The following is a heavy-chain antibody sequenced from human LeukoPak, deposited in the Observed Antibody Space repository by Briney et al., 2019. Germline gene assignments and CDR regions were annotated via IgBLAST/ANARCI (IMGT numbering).Heavy chain of an antibody. D-gene: IGHD3-22*01. CDR2: IYTSGST. V-gene: IGHV4-4*07. CDR1: GGSISSYY. CDR3: TRDVPRSSGYPDN. Sequence: SETLSLTCTVSGGSISSYYWSWIRQPAGKGLEWIGRIYTSGSTNYNPSLKSRVTMSVDTSKNQFSLTVSSVTAAGTAVYYCTRDVPRSSGYPDNWGQGTLVTVSS. J-gene: IGHJ4*02.